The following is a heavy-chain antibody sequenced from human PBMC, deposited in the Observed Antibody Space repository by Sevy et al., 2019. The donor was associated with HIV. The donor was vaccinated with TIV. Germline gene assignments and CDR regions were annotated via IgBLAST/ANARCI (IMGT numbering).Heavy chain of an antibody. CDR1: GFTFSSYA. V-gene: IGHV3-23*01. Sequence: GGSLRLSCRVSGFTFSSYAMTWVRQPPGKGLEWVSIISVSGAATPYADSVKGRFTISSVNSKNALYLQMNSLRAEDTAVYYCATLRSGVLKPPDYSDYWGQGTLATVSS. D-gene: IGHD3-10*01. CDR3: ATLRSGVLKPPDYSDY. J-gene: IGHJ4*02. CDR2: ISVSGAAT.